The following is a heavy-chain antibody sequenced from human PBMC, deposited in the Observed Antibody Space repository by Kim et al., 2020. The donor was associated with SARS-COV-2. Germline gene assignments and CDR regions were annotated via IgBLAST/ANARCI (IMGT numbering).Heavy chain of an antibody. V-gene: IGHV5-10-1*01. J-gene: IGHJ4*02. CDR1: GYSFASYW. D-gene: IGHD2-2*01. Sequence: GESLKISCQASGYSFASYWITWVRQMPGKGLEWMGRIDPSDSYTNYSPSFEGHVTISADKSISTAYLQWSSLKASDTAMYYCARSLYCRTSSCYAGFDYWGQGTLVTVSS. CDR2: IDPSDSYT. CDR3: ARSLYCRTSSCYAGFDY.